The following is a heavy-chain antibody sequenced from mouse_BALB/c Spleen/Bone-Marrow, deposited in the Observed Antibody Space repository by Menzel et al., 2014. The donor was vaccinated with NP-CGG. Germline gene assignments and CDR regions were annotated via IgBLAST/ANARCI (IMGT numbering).Heavy chain of an antibody. Sequence: EVKVLESGPDLVKPSQSLSLTFTVTGYSITSGYSWHWIRQFPGNILAWMVYIHYSGYTNYNPSLKSRISITRDTSKNQFSLQLNSVTTEDTATYYCARDPIYYYCSIFDYWGQGTTLTVSS. CDR2: IHYSGYT. CDR3: ARDPIYYYCSIFDY. J-gene: IGHJ2*01. D-gene: IGHD1-1*01. V-gene: IGHV3-1*02. CDR1: GYSITSGYS.